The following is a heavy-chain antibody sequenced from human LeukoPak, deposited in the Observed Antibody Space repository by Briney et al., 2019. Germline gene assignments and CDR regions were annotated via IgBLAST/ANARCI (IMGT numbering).Heavy chain of an antibody. V-gene: IGHV3-30-3*01. D-gene: IGHD3-22*01. CDR3: ARDRYSSGCYLDY. CDR1: GFTFSSYA. J-gene: IGHJ4*02. Sequence: GGSLRLSCAASGFTFSSYAMHWVRQAPGKGLXXXXXISYDGSNKYYADSVKGRFTISRDNSKNTLYLQMNSLRAEDTAVYYCARDRYSSGCYLDYWGQGTLVTVSS. CDR2: ISYDGSNK.